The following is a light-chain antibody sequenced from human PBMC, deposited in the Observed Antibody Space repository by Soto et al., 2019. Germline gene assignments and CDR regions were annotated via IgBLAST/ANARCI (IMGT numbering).Light chain of an antibody. V-gene: IGLV2-23*03. CDR1: SSDFGSYNL. Sequence: QSALTQPASVSGSPGHSITISCTGTSSDFGSYNLVSWYQQHPGKAPKLMIYEGSRRPSGVSNRVSGSNSGNTASLTISGLQAEDEADYYCCSYAGSSTFAWVFGGGTKLTVL. J-gene: IGLJ3*02. CDR2: EGS. CDR3: CSYAGSSTFAWV.